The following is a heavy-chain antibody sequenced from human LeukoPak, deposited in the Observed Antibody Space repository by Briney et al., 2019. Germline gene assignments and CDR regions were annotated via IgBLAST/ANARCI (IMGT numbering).Heavy chain of an antibody. Sequence: GSLRLSCAASGFTFSNAWMSWVLQAPGKGLEWVVRIKSKTDGGTTDYAAPVKGRFIISRDDSKNTLYLQMNGLKIEDTAVYYCITDPGEWEPIWGQGTMVTVSS. CDR3: ITDPGEWEPI. D-gene: IGHD1-26*01. J-gene: IGHJ3*02. CDR1: GFTFSNAW. V-gene: IGHV3-15*01. CDR2: IKSKTDGGTT.